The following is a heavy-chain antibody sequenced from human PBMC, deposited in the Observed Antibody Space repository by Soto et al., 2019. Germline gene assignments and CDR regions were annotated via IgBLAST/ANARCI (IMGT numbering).Heavy chain of an antibody. J-gene: IGHJ6*02. CDR1: GFTFSNLA. CDR3: GGGRKHVSVYYYYGMDV. D-gene: IGHD3-16*01. Sequence: QVQLVESGGGVVQPGGSLRLSCAVSGFTFSNLAFHWVRQAPGKGLEWVAAIWFDGNHKYYGDSVKGRFTISRDTSKNKLYLQMNSLRGEDTAVYYCGGGRKHVSVYYYYGMDVWGQGTTVTVSS. V-gene: IGHV3-33*01. CDR2: IWFDGNHK.